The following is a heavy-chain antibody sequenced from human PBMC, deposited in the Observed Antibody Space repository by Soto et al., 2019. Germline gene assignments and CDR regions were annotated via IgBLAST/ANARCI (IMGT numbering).Heavy chain of an antibody. J-gene: IGHJ6*03. Sequence: ASVKVSCKASGYTFTSYGISWVRQAPGQGLEWMGWISAYNGNTNYAQKLQGRVTMTTDTSTSTAYMELRSLRSDDTAVYYCARVLSEAVAGLLKASYVDVWGKGTTVTVSS. D-gene: IGHD6-19*01. CDR2: ISAYNGNT. V-gene: IGHV1-18*01. CDR1: GYTFTSYG. CDR3: ARVLSEAVAGLLKASYVDV.